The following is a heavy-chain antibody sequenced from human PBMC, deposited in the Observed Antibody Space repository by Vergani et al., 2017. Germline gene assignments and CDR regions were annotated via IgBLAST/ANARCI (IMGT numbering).Heavy chain of an antibody. CDR2: TWYDGNNK. J-gene: IGHJ5*02. D-gene: IGHD1-14*01. CDR3: ARDLRLLYNRFDP. CDR1: GFTFNQYG. V-gene: IGHV3-33*01. Sequence: QVQLVESGGGVVQPGRSLRLSCAESGFTFNQYGMHWVRQAPGKGLEWVAVTWYDGNNKQYADSVKARFTISRDNSKSTMYLQMNSLRDEYTGVYYCARDLRLLYNRFDPLGQGTLVTVSS.